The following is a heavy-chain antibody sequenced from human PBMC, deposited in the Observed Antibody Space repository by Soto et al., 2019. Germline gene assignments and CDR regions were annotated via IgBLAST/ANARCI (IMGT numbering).Heavy chain of an antibody. CDR1: GYSFTDYH. J-gene: IGHJ6*02. CDR3: ARGHSTDCSNGVCSFFYNHELDV. Sequence: ASVKVSCKASGYSFTDYHIHWVRQAPGQGLEWLGRINPKSGGTSTAQKFQGWVTMTRDRSISTVYMELTRLRSDDTAVYFCARGHSTDCSNGVCSFFYNHELDVWGQGTTVTVS. V-gene: IGHV1-2*04. CDR2: INPKSGGT. D-gene: IGHD2-8*01.